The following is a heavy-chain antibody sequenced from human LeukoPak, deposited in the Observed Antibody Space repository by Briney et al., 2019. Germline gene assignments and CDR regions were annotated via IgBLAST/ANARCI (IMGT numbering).Heavy chain of an antibody. CDR3: AREGSIAVTGTEAFDI. CDR1: GFTFSNYA. Sequence: GGSLRLSCAASGFTFSNYAVHWVRQAPGKGLEWVALISYDGSNEYYADSVKGRFTISRDNSKNTVHLQMNSLRAEDTAVYYCAREGSIAVTGTEAFDIWGQGTMDTVSS. CDR2: ISYDGSNE. V-gene: IGHV3-30-3*01. J-gene: IGHJ3*02. D-gene: IGHD6-19*01.